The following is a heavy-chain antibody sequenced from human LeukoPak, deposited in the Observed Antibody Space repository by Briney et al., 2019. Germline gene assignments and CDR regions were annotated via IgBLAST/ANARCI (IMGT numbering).Heavy chain of an antibody. V-gene: IGHV4-34*01. D-gene: IGHD5-24*01. J-gene: IGHJ4*02. CDR1: GGSFSGYY. CDR2: INHSGST. Sequence: PSETLSPTCAVYGGSFSGYYWSWIRQPPGKGLEWIGEINHSGSTNYNPSLKSRVTISVDTSKNQFSLKLSSVTAADTAVYYCARGRGDGYLFDYWGQGTLVTVSS. CDR3: ARGRGDGYLFDY.